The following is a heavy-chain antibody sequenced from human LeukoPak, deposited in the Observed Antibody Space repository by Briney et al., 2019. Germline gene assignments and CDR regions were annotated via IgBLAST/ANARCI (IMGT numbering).Heavy chain of an antibody. CDR2: IWYDGSNK. V-gene: IGHV3-33*01. CDR3: ASLTVTTSNWFDP. CDR1: GFTFSSYG. D-gene: IGHD4-11*01. J-gene: IGHJ5*02. Sequence: GRSLRLSCAASGFTFSSYGMHWVRQAPGKGLEWVAVIWYDGSNKYYADSVKGRFTISRDNSKNTLYLQMNSLRAEDTAVYYCASLTVTTSNWFDPWGQGTLVTVSS.